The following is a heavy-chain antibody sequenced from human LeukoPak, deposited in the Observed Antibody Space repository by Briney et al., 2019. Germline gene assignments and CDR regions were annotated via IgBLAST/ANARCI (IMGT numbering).Heavy chain of an antibody. CDR3: ARDPSRDPPAY. CDR2: IYYTGNT. Sequence: SETLSLNGSVRGDSITGYYWGWIRQPPGKGREGGGNIYYTGNTYDNSSLKSRVTISLDTPKKQFSLKRSSGTAADTAVYYCARDPSRDPPAYWGQGTLVTVSS. J-gene: IGHJ4*02. CDR1: GDSITGYY. V-gene: IGHV4-38-2*02.